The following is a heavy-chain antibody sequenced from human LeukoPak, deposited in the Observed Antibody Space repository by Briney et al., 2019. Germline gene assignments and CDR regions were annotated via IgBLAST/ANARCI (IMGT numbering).Heavy chain of an antibody. V-gene: IGHV3-23*01. J-gene: IGHJ3*02. CDR2: ISGSGGST. D-gene: IGHD3-10*01. CDR1: GFTFSSYA. Sequence: GGSLRLSCAASGFTFSSYAMSWVRQAPGKGLEWVSAISGSGGSTYYADSVKGRFTISRDNSKNTLYLQMNSLRAEDTAVYYRAKGSGSGSYYILHDAFDIWGQGTMVTVSS. CDR3: AKGSGSGSYYILHDAFDI.